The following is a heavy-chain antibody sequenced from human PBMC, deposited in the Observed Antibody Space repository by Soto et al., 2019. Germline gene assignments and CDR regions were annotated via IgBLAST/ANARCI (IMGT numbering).Heavy chain of an antibody. CDR1: GYNFAGYW. CDR3: ARQSGMDV. Sequence: GESLKISCKASGYNFAGYWIGWVRQMPGKGLEWLGIIFPGDSDTKYSPSFQGQVIISADKSIRTAYLQWSSLKASDTAIYYCARQSGMDVWGQGTTVTVSS. D-gene: IGHD5-12*01. V-gene: IGHV5-51*01. J-gene: IGHJ6*02. CDR2: IFPGDSDT.